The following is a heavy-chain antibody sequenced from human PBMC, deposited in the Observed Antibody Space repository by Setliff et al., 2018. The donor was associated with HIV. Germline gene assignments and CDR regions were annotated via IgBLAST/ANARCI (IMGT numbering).Heavy chain of an antibody. J-gene: IGHJ6*03. Sequence: SVKVSCKASGGTFSSYTISWVRQAPGQGLEWMGRIIPTLGIANYAQKFQGRVTITADKPTSTAYMELSSLRSEDTAVYYCAREPGRGSSWYVGFSYYYYYMDVWGKGTTVTVSS. V-gene: IGHV1-69*04. CDR3: AREPGRGSSWYVGFSYYYYYMDV. D-gene: IGHD6-13*01. CDR2: IIPTLGIA. CDR1: GGTFSSYT.